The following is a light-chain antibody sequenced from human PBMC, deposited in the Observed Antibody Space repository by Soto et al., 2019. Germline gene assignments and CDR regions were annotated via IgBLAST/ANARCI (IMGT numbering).Light chain of an antibody. Sequence: ESVLTQSPGALSLRPGEGATLACRASQSVSSNYLAWYQQKPGQAPRLLIYGASTRASGIPDRFSGSGSGTDFTLTISRLEPEDSAVYYCQQYGSSPTWTFGQGTKVDIK. CDR3: QQYGSSPTWT. V-gene: IGKV3-20*01. CDR1: QSVSSNY. J-gene: IGKJ1*01. CDR2: GAS.